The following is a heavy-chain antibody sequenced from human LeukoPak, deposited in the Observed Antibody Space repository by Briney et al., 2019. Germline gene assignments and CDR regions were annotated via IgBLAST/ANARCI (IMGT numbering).Heavy chain of an antibody. Sequence: PGGSLRLPCAASGFTFSDHYMDWVRQAPGKGLEWVGRTRNKANSYTTEYAASVKGRFTISRDDSKNSLYLQMNSLKTEDTAVYYCARADRYYDSSGYYRYGAFDIWGQGTMVTVSS. V-gene: IGHV3-72*01. CDR3: ARADRYYDSSGYYRYGAFDI. D-gene: IGHD3-22*01. J-gene: IGHJ3*02. CDR1: GFTFSDHY. CDR2: TRNKANSYTT.